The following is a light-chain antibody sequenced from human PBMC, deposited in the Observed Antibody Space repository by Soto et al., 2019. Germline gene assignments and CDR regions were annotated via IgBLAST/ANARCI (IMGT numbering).Light chain of an antibody. CDR3: SSFGSIPYV. J-gene: IGLJ1*01. Sequence: QSVLTQPASVSGSPGQSITISCTGTSSDVGSYNYVSWYQQHPGKAPKLIIYEVSDRPSGVSNRFSASKSGNTASLTISGLQADDEADYYCSSFGSIPYVFGTGTKLTVL. CDR2: EVS. CDR1: SSDVGSYNY. V-gene: IGLV2-14*01.